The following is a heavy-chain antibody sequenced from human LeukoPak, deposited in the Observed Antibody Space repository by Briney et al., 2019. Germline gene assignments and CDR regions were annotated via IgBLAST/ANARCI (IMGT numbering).Heavy chain of an antibody. CDR1: GFTYRSYE. V-gene: IGHV3-48*03. J-gene: IGHJ3*02. CDR2: ISSSGSTI. Sequence: PGGSLRLSCASSGFTYRSYELNWVRQAPGKGLEWVSYISSSGSTIYYADSVKGRFTISRDNAKNSLYLQMNSLRAEDTSVYYCARDAGGYDAFDIWGQGTMVTVSS. D-gene: IGHD3-22*01. CDR3: ARDAGGYDAFDI.